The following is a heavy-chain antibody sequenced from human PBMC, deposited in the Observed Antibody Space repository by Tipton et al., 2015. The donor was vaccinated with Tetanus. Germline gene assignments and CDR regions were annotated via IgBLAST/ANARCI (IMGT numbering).Heavy chain of an antibody. Sequence: TLSLTCTVSGVSISSDDYYWSWIRQSPGKGLEWIGYIYHSGSAYYKPSLKSRATISVDTSKNKFSLKLTSVTAADTAVYFCAGVTAQRTELYFDHWGQGTLVTVSS. CDR2: IYHSGSA. CDR1: GVSISSDDYY. J-gene: IGHJ4*02. CDR3: AGVTAQRTELYFDH. V-gene: IGHV4-30-4*01. D-gene: IGHD6-13*01.